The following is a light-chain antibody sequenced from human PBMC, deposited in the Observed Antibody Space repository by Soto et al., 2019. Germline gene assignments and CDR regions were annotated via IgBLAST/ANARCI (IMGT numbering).Light chain of an antibody. CDR3: NSYDSTLSGRL. CDR2: GNT. V-gene: IGLV1-40*01. Sequence: QSALTQRPSVSGAPGQRVTISCTGSSSNIGAGYYVHWYQQLPGAAPKLLIFGNTNRPSGVPDRFSGSRSGTSASLAISGLHAEDEAVYYCNSYDSTLSGRLFGGGTQLTVL. CDR1: SSNIGAGYY. J-gene: IGLJ3*02.